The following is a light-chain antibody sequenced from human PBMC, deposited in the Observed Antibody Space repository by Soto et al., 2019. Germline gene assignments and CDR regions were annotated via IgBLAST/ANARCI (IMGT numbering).Light chain of an antibody. V-gene: IGLV1-40*01. CDR2: GNN. CDR1: NSNIGAGYD. Sequence: QSVLTQPPSVSGAPGQRVTISCTGSNSNIGAGYDVHWYQQLPGTAPKLLIYGNNNQPSGVPDRFSGSKSGTSASLAITGLQAEDEADFYCQSYDSSLSGYVFGTGTKLTVL. J-gene: IGLJ1*01. CDR3: QSYDSSLSGYV.